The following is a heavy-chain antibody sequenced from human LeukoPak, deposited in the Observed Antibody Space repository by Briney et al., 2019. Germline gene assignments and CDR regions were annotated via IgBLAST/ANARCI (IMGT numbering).Heavy chain of an antibody. D-gene: IGHD6-13*01. CDR1: GYTFTSYY. CDR3: ARGTAAAGTSGGSYYFDY. J-gene: IGHJ4*02. CDR2: INPSGGST. V-gene: IGHV1-46*01. Sequence: ASVKVSCKASGYTFTSYYMHWVRQAPGQGLEWMGIINPSGGSTSYAQKFQGRVTMTRDTSTSTVYMELSSLRSEDTAVYYCARGTAAAGTSGGSYYFDYWGQGTLVTVSS.